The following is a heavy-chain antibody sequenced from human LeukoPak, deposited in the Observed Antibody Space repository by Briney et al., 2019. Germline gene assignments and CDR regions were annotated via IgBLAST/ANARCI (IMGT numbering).Heavy chain of an antibody. V-gene: IGHV4-39*01. CDR3: ARHYYDSSGYYTDY. CDR1: GGSISSSSYY. Sequence: SETLSLTCTVSGGSISSSSYYWGWIRQPPGKGLEWIGSIYYSGSTYYNPSLKSRVTISVDTSKNQFSLKLSSVTAADTAVYYCARHYYDSSGYYTDYWGQGTLVTVSS. J-gene: IGHJ4*02. D-gene: IGHD3-22*01. CDR2: IYYSGST.